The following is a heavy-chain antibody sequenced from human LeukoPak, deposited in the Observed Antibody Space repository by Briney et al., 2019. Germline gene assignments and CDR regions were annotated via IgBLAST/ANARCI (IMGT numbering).Heavy chain of an antibody. CDR1: GDSISNINW. CDR3: ARNGGNSDFDY. Sequence: SATLPLPCAFSGDSISNINWWPWVRQPPGKGLGWIGEIYNSGITNYTPSLKSRVTISVDKSKNQFSLKLNSVTAADTAVYYCARNGGNSDFDYWGQGTLVTVSS. CDR2: IYNSGIT. D-gene: IGHD4-23*01. J-gene: IGHJ4*02. V-gene: IGHV4-4*02.